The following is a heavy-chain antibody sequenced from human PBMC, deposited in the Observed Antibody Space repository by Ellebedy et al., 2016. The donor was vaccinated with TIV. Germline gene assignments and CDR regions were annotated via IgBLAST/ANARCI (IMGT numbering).Heavy chain of an antibody. CDR2: ISSSSSYI. V-gene: IGHV3-21*01. Sequence: GESLKISCAASEFTFSSYSMNWVRQAPGKGLEWVSSISSSSSYIYYADSVKGRFTISRDNAKNSLYLQMNSLRAEDTAVYYCARDLGPWRDYYYYGMDVWGQGTTVTVSS. D-gene: IGHD3-16*01. J-gene: IGHJ6*02. CDR3: ARDLGPWRDYYYYGMDV. CDR1: EFTFSSYS.